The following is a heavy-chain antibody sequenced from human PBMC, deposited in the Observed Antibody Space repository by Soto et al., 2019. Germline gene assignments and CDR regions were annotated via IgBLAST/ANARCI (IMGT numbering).Heavy chain of an antibody. Sequence: GASVKDSCKTPGYTFISYDINWMRQAPGQGLVGVGWMNTNSDDTRSAQKFRGRLTLTRDKSVRAVYRKLSNLRPDDSAGYYCAREWAAAGHFYGMDVWGQGTTVTVSS. V-gene: IGHV1-8*01. CDR2: MNTNSDDT. CDR3: AREWAAAGHFYGMDV. CDR1: GYTFISYD. D-gene: IGHD6-13*01. J-gene: IGHJ6*02.